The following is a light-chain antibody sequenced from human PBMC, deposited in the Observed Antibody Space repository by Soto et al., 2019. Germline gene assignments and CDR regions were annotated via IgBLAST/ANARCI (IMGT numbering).Light chain of an antibody. CDR1: QSISSR. J-gene: IGKJ1*01. V-gene: IGKV1-5*01. CDR2: DAS. Sequence: DIQMTQSPSTLSASVGDRVTITCRARQSISSRLTWYQQKPGKAPQLLIFDASSLKGGVPSRFSGSGSGTEFTLTVSSLQPDDFATYYCQQYNSYPWTFGQGTKVEIK. CDR3: QQYNSYPWT.